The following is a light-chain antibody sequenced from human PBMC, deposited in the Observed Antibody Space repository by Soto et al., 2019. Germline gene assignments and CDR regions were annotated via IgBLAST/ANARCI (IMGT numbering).Light chain of an antibody. CDR3: AAWDDSLSAVV. V-gene: IGLV1-47*01. J-gene: IGLJ2*01. Sequence: QSVLTQPPSASGTPGQRVTISCSGSTSNIGTNYVNWYQHLPGTAPKLLIYSNNQRPSGVPDRFSSSKSGTSASLAISGLRSDDEADYYCAAWDDSLSAVVFGGGTKVTVL. CDR2: SNN. CDR1: TSNIGTNY.